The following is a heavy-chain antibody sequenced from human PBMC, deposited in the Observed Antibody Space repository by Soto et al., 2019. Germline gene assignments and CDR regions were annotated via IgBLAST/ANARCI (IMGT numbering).Heavy chain of an antibody. Sequence: SDTLSLTCAVSGGSITSNTWWIWVRQSPGKGLEWIGEMYHSGVTSYNPSLGRRVTMSVDKSRNQFSLRLNSVSAADTAVYYCAKGKEAMDVWGQGTAVTVSS. J-gene: IGHJ6*02. CDR2: MYHSGVT. CDR3: AKGKEAMDV. V-gene: IGHV4-4*02. CDR1: GGSITSNTW.